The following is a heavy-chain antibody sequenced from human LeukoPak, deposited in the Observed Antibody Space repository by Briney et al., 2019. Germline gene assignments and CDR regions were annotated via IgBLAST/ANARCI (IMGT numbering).Heavy chain of an antibody. V-gene: IGHV4-4*07. Sequence: SETLSLTCTVSGGFINNYWSWIRQPAGKGLEWIERVYTSGITNYNPSLKSRITMSVDTSKNQFSLKLTSVTAADTAVYYCARHNGFDRGYYYYMDVWGKGTTVTVSS. CDR2: VYTSGIT. D-gene: IGHD3-9*01. CDR1: GGFINNY. CDR3: ARHNGFDRGYYYYMDV. J-gene: IGHJ6*03.